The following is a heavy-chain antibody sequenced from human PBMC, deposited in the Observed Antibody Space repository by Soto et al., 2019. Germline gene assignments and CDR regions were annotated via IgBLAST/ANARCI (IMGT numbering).Heavy chain of an antibody. D-gene: IGHD4-17*01. CDR3: ARDGYGDYVVDY. Sequence: GGSLRLSCAASGFTFSSYSMNWVRQAPGKGLEWVSTISSSSSYIYHTDSVKGRFTISRDNSKNSLYLQMNSLRAEDTGVYYCARDGYGDYVVDYWGQGTLVTVSS. V-gene: IGHV3-21*01. CDR2: ISSSSSYI. J-gene: IGHJ4*02. CDR1: GFTFSSYS.